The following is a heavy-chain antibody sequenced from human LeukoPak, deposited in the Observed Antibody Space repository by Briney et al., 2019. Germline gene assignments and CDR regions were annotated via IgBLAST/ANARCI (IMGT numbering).Heavy chain of an antibody. CDR2: IKQDGSEK. V-gene: IGHV3-7*01. D-gene: IGHD3-3*02. Sequence: GGSLRLSCAASGFTFSSYWMSWVRQAPGKGLEWVANIKQDGSEKYYVDSVKGRFTISRDNAKNSLYLQMNSLRAEDTAVYYCARVHSIFGVVMYYFDYWGQGTLVTVSS. CDR3: ARVHSIFGVVMYYFDY. CDR1: GFTFSSYW. J-gene: IGHJ4*02.